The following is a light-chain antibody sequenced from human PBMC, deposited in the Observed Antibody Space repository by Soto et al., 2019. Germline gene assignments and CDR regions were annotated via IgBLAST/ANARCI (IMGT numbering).Light chain of an antibody. CDR1: SSNIGAGYD. J-gene: IGLJ2*01. CDR2: GST. Sequence: QPVLTQPPSVSGAPGQRVTISCTGSSSNIGAGYDVHWYQQFPGTAPKLLLYGSTNRPSGVPDRFSGSKSGTSASLAIAGLQTEDEADYYCQSYDSSLSAVVFGGGTKVTVL. CDR3: QSYDSSLSAVV. V-gene: IGLV1-40*01.